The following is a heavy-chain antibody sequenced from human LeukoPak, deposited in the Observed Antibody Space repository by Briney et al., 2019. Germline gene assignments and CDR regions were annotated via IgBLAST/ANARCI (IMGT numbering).Heavy chain of an antibody. Sequence: GGSLRLSCAASGFTFSSYSMNWVRQAPGKGLEWVSSISSSSSYIYYADSVKGRFTISRDNAKNSLYLQMNSLRAEDTAVYYCAKDPSYGDYDWFDPWGQGTLVTVSS. CDR2: ISSSSSYI. CDR3: AKDPSYGDYDWFDP. CDR1: GFTFSSYS. D-gene: IGHD4-17*01. V-gene: IGHV3-21*04. J-gene: IGHJ5*02.